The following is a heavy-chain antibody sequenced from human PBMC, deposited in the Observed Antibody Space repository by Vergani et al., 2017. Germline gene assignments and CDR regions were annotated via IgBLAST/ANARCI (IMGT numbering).Heavy chain of an antibody. CDR1: GFTFSSYS. CDR2: ISSSSSYI. J-gene: IGHJ4*02. Sequence: EVQLVESGGGLVKPGGSLRLSCAASGFTFSSYSMNWVRPAPGKGLEWVSSISSSSSYIYYADSVKGRFTISRDNAKNSLYLQMNSLRAEDTAVYYCARDESNYYDFWSGYYRVGVYFDYWGQGTLVTVSS. D-gene: IGHD3-3*01. V-gene: IGHV3-21*01. CDR3: ARDESNYYDFWSGYYRVGVYFDY.